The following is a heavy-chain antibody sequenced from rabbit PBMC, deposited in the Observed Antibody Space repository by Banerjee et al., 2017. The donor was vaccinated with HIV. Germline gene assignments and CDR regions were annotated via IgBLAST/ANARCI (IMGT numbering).Heavy chain of an antibody. CDR3: SRGGTGSNYYDFNL. Sequence: QEQLKESGGGLVQPGGSLKLSCKASGFDFSSYAITWVRQAPGKGLEYIGYITYRGSAYYASWVNGRFTISKTSSTTVTLQMTSLTAADTATYFCSRGGTGSNYYDFNLWGPGTLVTVS. D-gene: IGHD8-1*01. V-gene: IGHV1S39*01. CDR2: ITYRGSA. CDR1: GFDFSSYA. J-gene: IGHJ4*01.